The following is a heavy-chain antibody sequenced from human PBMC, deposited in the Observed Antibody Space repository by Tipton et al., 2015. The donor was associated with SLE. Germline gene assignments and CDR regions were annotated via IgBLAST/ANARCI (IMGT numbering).Heavy chain of an antibody. CDR1: GFTFNNYV. D-gene: IGHD4-23*01. J-gene: IGHJ4*02. CDR2: ITGSGDTT. CDR3: AREGSRDYGGNNYFDY. Sequence: SLRLSCAASGFTFNNYVISWVRQAPGKGLEWVSGITGSGDTTFYADSVKGRFTISRDNSKNTLNLQINSLSAEDTAVYYCAREGSRDYGGNNYFDYWGQGTLVTVSS. V-gene: IGHV3-23*01.